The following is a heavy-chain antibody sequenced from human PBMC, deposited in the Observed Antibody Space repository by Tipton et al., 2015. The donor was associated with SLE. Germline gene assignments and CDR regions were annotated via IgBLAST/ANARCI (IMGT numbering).Heavy chain of an antibody. Sequence: LRLSCTVSGGSIRSYYWSWIRQPPGKGLEWIGYIDYSGSTNYNPSLKSRVTISEDTSKNQFSLKLTSVTAADTALYYCARDRPGDRAFDIWGQGTLVTVSS. J-gene: IGHJ3*02. V-gene: IGHV4-59*12. CDR2: IDYSGST. CDR3: ARDRPGDRAFDI. CDR1: GGSIRSYY. D-gene: IGHD7-27*01.